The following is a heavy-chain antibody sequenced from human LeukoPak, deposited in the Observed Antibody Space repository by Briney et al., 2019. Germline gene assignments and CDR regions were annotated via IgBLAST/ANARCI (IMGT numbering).Heavy chain of an antibody. CDR2: IFHSGSI. D-gene: IGHD4-17*01. CDR1: GGSVSDGYYY. J-gene: IGHJ2*01. V-gene: IGHV4-61*01. CDR3: ARAPQPTSYGDYGKRYFDL. Sequence: SETPSLTCTVSGGSVSDGYYYWNWIRQPPGKGLEWIGYIFHSGSINNNPSLKSRVTISVDTSKNQFSLKLTSVTAADTAVYYCARAPQPTSYGDYGKRYFDLWGRGTLVTVSS.